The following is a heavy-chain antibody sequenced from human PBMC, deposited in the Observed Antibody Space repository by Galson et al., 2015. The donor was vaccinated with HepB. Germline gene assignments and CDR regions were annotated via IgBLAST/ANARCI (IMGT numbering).Heavy chain of an antibody. J-gene: IGHJ4*02. V-gene: IGHV1-18*01. Sequence: QSGAEVKKPGESLRISCKASGYTFTSYGISWVRQAPGQGLEWIGWISAYNGNTNYAQKLQGRVTMTTDTSTSTAYMELRSLRSDDTAVYYCAREDGPFCGGDCYCDYWGQGTLVTVSS. CDR2: ISAYNGNT. D-gene: IGHD2-21*01. CDR1: GYTFTSYG. CDR3: AREDGPFCGGDCYCDY.